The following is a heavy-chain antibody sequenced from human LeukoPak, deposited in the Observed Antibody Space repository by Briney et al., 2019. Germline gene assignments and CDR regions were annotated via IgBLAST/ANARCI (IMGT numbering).Heavy chain of an antibody. V-gene: IGHV4-30-2*02. J-gene: IGHJ3*02. CDR2: IYHSGST. Sequence: SETLSLTCTVSGGSISSGGYYWSWIRQPPGKGLEWIGYIYHSGSTYYNPSLKSRVTISVDRSKNQFSLKLSSVTAADTAVYYCARWAMELLDAFDIWGQGTMVTVSS. CDR1: GGSISSGGYY. CDR3: ARWAMELLDAFDI. D-gene: IGHD1-26*01.